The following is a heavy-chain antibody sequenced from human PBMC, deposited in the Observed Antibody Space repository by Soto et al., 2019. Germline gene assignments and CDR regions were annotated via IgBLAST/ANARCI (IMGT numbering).Heavy chain of an antibody. D-gene: IGHD3-22*01. J-gene: IGHJ4*02. V-gene: IGHV4-61*01. Sequence: QVQLQESGPGPVKPSETLSLTCTVSGGSVSSGNYYWSWIRQPPGKGLEWIGYFYYTGSINYNPSLKSRVPISIDASKNQLSLRLSSVTAADTAVYYCARSMFYSDGSNYSPFDYWGQGTLVTVSS. CDR3: ARSMFYSDGSNYSPFDY. CDR2: FYYTGSI. CDR1: GGSVSSGNYY.